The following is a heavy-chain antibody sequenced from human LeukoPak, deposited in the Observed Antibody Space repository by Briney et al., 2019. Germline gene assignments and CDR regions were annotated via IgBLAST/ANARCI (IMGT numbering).Heavy chain of an antibody. CDR1: GGSISSYY. D-gene: IGHD4-17*01. Sequence: SETLSLTCTVSGGSISSYYWSWIRQPPGKGLEWIGYIYYSGSTNYNPSLKSRVTISVDTSKNQFSLKLSSVTAADTAVYYCARGAVTTPRSYYYYYMDVWGKGTTVTISS. V-gene: IGHV4-59*01. J-gene: IGHJ6*03. CDR2: IYYSGST. CDR3: ARGAVTTPRSYYYYYMDV.